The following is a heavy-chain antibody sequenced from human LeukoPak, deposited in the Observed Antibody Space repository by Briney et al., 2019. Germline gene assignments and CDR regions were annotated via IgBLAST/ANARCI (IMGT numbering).Heavy chain of an antibody. J-gene: IGHJ4*02. V-gene: IGHV4-59*12. Sequence: SETLSLTCSVSGNFIRSDYWTWIRQSPKKGLEWIGYIYNSGNANYNPSLNSRLTISLDTSKNQFSLRLSSVTAADTAVYYCARPYDTSGYYPFDYWGQGTLVTVSS. CDR3: ARPYDTSGYYPFDY. D-gene: IGHD3-22*01. CDR2: IYNSGNA. CDR1: GNFIRSDY.